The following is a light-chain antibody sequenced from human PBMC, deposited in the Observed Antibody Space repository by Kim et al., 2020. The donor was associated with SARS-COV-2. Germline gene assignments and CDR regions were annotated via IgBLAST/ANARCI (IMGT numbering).Light chain of an antibody. CDR2: RNN. Sequence: LTQPPSVSKGLRQTATLTCTGNRNNVGTQGAAWLQQHQGHPPKLLSYRNNNRPSGISEKFSASRSGNTASLTITGLQPEDEADYSCSTWDSSLSAWVFGGGTQLTVL. CDR1: RNNVGTQG. J-gene: IGLJ3*02. CDR3: STWDSSLSAWV. V-gene: IGLV10-54*04.